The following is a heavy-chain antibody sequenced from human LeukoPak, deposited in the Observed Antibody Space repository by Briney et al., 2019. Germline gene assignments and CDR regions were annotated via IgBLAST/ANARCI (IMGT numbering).Heavy chain of an antibody. V-gene: IGHV4-34*01. J-gene: IGHJ1*01. CDR2: INHSGST. Sequence: SETLSLTCAVYGGSFSGYYWSWIRQPPGKGLEWIGEINHSGSTNYNPSLKSRVTISVDTSKNQFSLKLSSVTAADTAVYYCARVYSSSWYTSGYFQHWGQGTLVTVSS. CDR1: GGSFSGYY. CDR3: ARVYSSSWYTSGYFQH. D-gene: IGHD6-13*01.